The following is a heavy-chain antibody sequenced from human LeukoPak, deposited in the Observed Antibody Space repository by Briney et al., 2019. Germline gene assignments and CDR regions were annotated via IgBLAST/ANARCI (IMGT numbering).Heavy chain of an antibody. D-gene: IGHD3-16*01. J-gene: IGHJ5*02. V-gene: IGHV4-59*12. CDR3: ARAPPRLRGGINWFDP. Sequence: SETLSLTCTVSGGSISSYFWSWIRQPPGKGLEWIGYIYDSGSTNYNPSLKSRVTISVDTSKNQFSLKLSSVTAADTAVYYCARAPPRLRGGINWFDPWGQGTLVTVSS. CDR1: GGSISSYF. CDR2: IYDSGST.